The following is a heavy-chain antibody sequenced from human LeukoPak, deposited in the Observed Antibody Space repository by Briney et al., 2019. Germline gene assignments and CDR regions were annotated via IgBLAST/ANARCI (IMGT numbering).Heavy chain of an antibody. CDR1: GFTFSSYS. Sequence: GGSLRLSCAASGFTFSSYSMNWVRQAPGKGLEGVSSISSSSSYIYYADSVKGRFTISRDNAKNSLYLQMNSLRAEDTAVYYCASGVRGETPDYWGQGTLVTVSS. D-gene: IGHD3-10*01. V-gene: IGHV3-21*01. CDR3: ASGVRGETPDY. J-gene: IGHJ4*02. CDR2: ISSSSSYI.